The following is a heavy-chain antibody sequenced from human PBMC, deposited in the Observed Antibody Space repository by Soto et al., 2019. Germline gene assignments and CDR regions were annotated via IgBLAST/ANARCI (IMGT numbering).Heavy chain of an antibody. D-gene: IGHD6-13*01. V-gene: IGHV2-26*04. CDR3: ASTYSTSWYWFDP. CDR2: IFSNDEK. J-gene: IGHJ5*02. CDR1: GFSLSNAGLG. Sequence: QVTVKESGPVLVKPTETLTLTCTVSGFSLSNAGLGVSWIRQPPGKALEWLAHIFSNDEKSYSTSLKSRLTIPKGTSKSQVVLTMTNMDPVDKATYYCASTYSTSWYWFDPWGQGTLVTVSS.